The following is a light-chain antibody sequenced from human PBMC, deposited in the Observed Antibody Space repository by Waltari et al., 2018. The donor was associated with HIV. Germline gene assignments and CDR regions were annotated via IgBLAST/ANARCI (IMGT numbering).Light chain of an antibody. CDR2: GAS. CDR3: QQYHNWPFT. Sequence: EIVMTQSPATLSASPGERATLSCRDSQNIKNNLAWYQQKPGQAPRLLIHGASTTDTGISARFSGSGSGTEFSLTIGSLQSEDFAVYYCQQYHNWPFTFGPGTRVEMK. V-gene: IGKV3-15*01. CDR1: QNIKNN. J-gene: IGKJ3*01.